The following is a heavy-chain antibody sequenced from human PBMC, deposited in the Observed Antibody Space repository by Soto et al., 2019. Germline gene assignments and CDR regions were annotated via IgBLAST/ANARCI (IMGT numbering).Heavy chain of an antibody. CDR2: TYYRSKWYN. J-gene: IGHJ6*02. Sequence: SQTLSLTCAISGDSVSSNSAAWNWIRQSPSRGLEWLGRTYYRSKWYNDYAVSVKSRITINPDTSKNQFSLQLNSMTPEDTAVYYCARDLVRGVIKLYYYGMDVWGQGTTVTVSS. CDR1: GDSVSSNSAA. V-gene: IGHV6-1*01. D-gene: IGHD3-10*01. CDR3: ARDLVRGVIKLYYYGMDV.